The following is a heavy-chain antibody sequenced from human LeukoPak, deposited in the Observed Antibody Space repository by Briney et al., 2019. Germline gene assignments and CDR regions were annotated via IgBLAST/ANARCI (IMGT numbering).Heavy chain of an antibody. CDR2: IKQDGSEK. V-gene: IGHV3-7*01. CDR1: GFTFSMYW. J-gene: IGHJ4*02. D-gene: IGHD3-10*01. CDR3: ARDRGFGGDDY. Sequence: GGSLRLSCAASGFTFSMYWMSWVRQAPGKGLEWVANIKQDGSEKKYVDSVKGRFTISRDNAKNSLYLQMSSLRAEDTAVYYCARDRGFGGDDYWGQGTLVTVSS.